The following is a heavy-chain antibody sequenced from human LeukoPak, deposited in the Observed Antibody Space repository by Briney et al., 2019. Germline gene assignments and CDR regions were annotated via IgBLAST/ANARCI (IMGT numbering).Heavy chain of an antibody. CDR3: ARAFSQYYDILTDYHSFDY. D-gene: IGHD3-9*01. CDR1: GGTFSSYA. V-gene: IGHV1-69*01. Sequence: SVKVSCKASGGTFSSYAISWVRQAPGQGLEWMGGIIPIFGTANYAQKFQGRVTITADESTSTAYMELSSLRSEDTAVYYCARAFSQYYDILTDYHSFDYWGQGTLVTVSS. J-gene: IGHJ4*02. CDR2: IIPIFGTA.